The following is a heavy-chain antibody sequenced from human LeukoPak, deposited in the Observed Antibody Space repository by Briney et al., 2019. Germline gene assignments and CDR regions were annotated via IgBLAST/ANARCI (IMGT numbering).Heavy chain of an antibody. D-gene: IGHD2-21*02. CDR2: IWYDGSNK. CDR1: GFTFSSYG. V-gene: IGHV3-33*01. Sequence: GRSLRLSCAASGFTFSSYGMHWVRQAPGKGLEWVAVIWYDGSNKYSADSVKGRFTISRDNSKNTLYLQMNSLRAEDTAVYYCAREGCGGDCYPVNWGQGTLVTVSS. J-gene: IGHJ4*02. CDR3: AREGCGGDCYPVN.